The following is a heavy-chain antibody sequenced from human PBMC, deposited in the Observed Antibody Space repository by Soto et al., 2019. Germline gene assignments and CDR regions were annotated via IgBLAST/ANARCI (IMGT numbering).Heavy chain of an antibody. V-gene: IGHV5-10-1*01. Sequence: GESLKISCKGSGYSFTSYWISWGRQMPGKGLEWMGRIDPSDSYTNYSPSFQGHVTISADKSISTAYLQWSSLKASDTAMYYCAILPSVTYYYYCMDVWGQGTTVTVSS. CDR1: GYSFTSYW. CDR3: AILPSVTYYYYCMDV. CDR2: IDPSDSYT. J-gene: IGHJ6*02. D-gene: IGHD4-17*01.